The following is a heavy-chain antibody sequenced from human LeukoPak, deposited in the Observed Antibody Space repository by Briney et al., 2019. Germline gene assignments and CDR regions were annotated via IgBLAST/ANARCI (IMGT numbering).Heavy chain of an antibody. J-gene: IGHJ3*02. Sequence: QPGGSLRLSCAVSGFTFSSYAMSWVRQAPGKGLEWVSAISDSGGATYYADSVKGRFTISRDNSRSALYLQMNSLRAEDTAVYYCAKDRIFTAGAGAFDIWGQGTMVTLSS. CDR2: ISDSGGAT. CDR1: GFTFSSYA. V-gene: IGHV3-23*01. D-gene: IGHD6-13*01. CDR3: AKDRIFTAGAGAFDI.